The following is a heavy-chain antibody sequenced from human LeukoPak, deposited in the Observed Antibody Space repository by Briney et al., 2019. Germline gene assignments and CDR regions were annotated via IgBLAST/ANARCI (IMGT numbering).Heavy chain of an antibody. CDR2: INHSGST. CDR1: GGSFSGYY. Sequence: PSETLSLTFAGHGGSFSGYYWSWIRQPPGKGLEWIGGINHSGSTNYNPSLNSRVTISVDTSKNQFSLKLSSVTAADTAVYYCARGGYSSSWSLLGAFDIWGQGTMVTVSS. V-gene: IGHV4-34*01. CDR3: ARGGYSSSWSLLGAFDI. D-gene: IGHD6-13*01. J-gene: IGHJ3*02.